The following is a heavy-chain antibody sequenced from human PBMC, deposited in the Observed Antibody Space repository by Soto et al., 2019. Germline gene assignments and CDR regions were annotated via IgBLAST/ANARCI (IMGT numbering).Heavy chain of an antibody. V-gene: IGHV3-30*18. CDR3: AKASSTTVTPGGDWFDP. CDR2: ISYDGSNK. J-gene: IGHJ5*02. CDR1: GFTFSSYG. Sequence: QVPLVESGGGVVQPGRSLRLSCAASGFTFSSYGMHWVRQAPGKGLEWVAVISYDGSNKYYADSVKGRFTISRDNSKNTLYLQMNSLRAEDTAVYYCAKASSTTVTPGGDWFDPWGQGTLVTVSS. D-gene: IGHD4-17*01.